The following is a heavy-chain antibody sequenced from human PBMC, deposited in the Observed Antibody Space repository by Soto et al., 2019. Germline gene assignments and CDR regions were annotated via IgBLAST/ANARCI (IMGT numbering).Heavy chain of an antibody. CDR1: GFTFSSYS. D-gene: IGHD3-22*01. V-gene: IGHV3-48*01. CDR2: ISSSSSTI. J-gene: IGHJ4*02. CDR3: ARDLDDLVATYYYDSSGYYLALAY. Sequence: GGSLRLSCAASGFTFSSYSMNWVRQAPGKGLEWVSYISSSSSTIYYADSVKGRFTISRDNAKNSLYLQMNSLRSDDTAVYYCARDLDDLVATYYYDSSGYYLALAYWGQGTLVTVSS.